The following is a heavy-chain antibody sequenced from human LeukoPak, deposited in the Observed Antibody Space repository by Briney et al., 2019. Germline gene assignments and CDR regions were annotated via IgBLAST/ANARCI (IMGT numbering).Heavy chain of an antibody. Sequence: GGSLRLSCAASGFTFSNAWMSWVRQAPGKGLEWVGHIKSKTDGGTTDYAAPVKGRLTISRDDSKNTLYLQMNSLKTEDTAVYYCTTDRTNIVLMVYANGYRDYYYMDVWGKGTTVTVSS. CDR2: IKSKTDGGTT. CDR1: GFTFSNAW. V-gene: IGHV3-15*01. J-gene: IGHJ6*03. D-gene: IGHD2-8*01. CDR3: TTDRTNIVLMVYANGYRDYYYMDV.